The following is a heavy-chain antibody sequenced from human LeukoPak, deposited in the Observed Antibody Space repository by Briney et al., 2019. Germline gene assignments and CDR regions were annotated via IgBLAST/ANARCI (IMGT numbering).Heavy chain of an antibody. D-gene: IGHD4-17*01. V-gene: IGHV4-4*07. CDR2: IDTSGST. CDR3: ARASDDFGDYGFDY. CDR1: AGSIRGYY. Sequence: SETLSLTCTVSAGSIRGYYWSWIRQPAGKGLEWMGRIDTSGSTDYNPSLKSRVTMSVDTSKNQFSLKVNSVTAADTAVYYCARASDDFGDYGFDYWGQGTLVTVSS. J-gene: IGHJ4*02.